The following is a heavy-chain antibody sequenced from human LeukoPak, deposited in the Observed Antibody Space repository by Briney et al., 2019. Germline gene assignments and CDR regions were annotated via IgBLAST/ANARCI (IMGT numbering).Heavy chain of an antibody. J-gene: IGHJ4*02. CDR3: ARDPNRNDYGDYVLDY. D-gene: IGHD4-17*01. CDR1: GFTFSSYA. V-gene: IGHV3-30*04. Sequence: GRSLRLSCAASGFTFSSYAMHWVRQAPGKGLEWVAVISYDGSNKYYADSVKGRLTISRDNSKNTLYLQMNSLRAEDTAVYYCARDPNRNDYGDYVLDYWGQETLVTVSS. CDR2: ISYDGSNK.